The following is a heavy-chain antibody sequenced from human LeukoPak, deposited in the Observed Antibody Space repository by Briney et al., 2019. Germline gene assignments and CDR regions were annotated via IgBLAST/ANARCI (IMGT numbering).Heavy chain of an antibody. CDR1: GFTFDDYG. Sequence: GGSLRLSCAASGFTFDDYGMSWVRQAPGKGLEWVSVIYSGGSTYYADSVKGRFTISRDKSKNTLYLQMNSLRAEDTAVYYCTRHRGLLWSTSWGQGTLVTVSS. CDR2: IYSGGST. J-gene: IGHJ4*02. D-gene: IGHD3-10*01. V-gene: IGHV3-66*04. CDR3: TRHRGLLWSTS.